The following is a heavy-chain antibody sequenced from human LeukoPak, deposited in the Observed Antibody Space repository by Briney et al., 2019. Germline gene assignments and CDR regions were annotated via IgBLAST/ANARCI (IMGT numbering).Heavy chain of an antibody. CDR3: ARVGRGDHTWGSYSFDH. CDR1: DGSISRFY. CDR2: ISYSGGT. V-gene: IGHV4-59*01. D-gene: IGHD3-16*01. J-gene: IGHJ4*02. Sequence: SETLSLTCIVSDGSISRFYWSWIRQPPGKGLEWIGYISYSGGTVYNPSLRSRVTISINTSKNQFSLELRSVTAADTAVYYCARVGRGDHTWGSYSFDHWGQGALVTVSS.